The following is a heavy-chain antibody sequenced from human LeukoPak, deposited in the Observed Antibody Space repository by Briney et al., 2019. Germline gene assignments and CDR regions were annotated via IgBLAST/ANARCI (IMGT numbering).Heavy chain of an antibody. CDR3: ARGTIFGVVINWFDP. CDR2: IYYSGST. CDR1: GGSISSYY. J-gene: IGHJ5*02. Sequence: SETLSLTCTVSGGSISSYYWSWIRQPPGKGLEWIGYIYYSGSTNYNPSLKSRVTISVDTSKNQFSLKLSSATATDTAVYYCARGTIFGVVINWFDPWGQGTLVTVSS. D-gene: IGHD3-3*01. V-gene: IGHV4-59*01.